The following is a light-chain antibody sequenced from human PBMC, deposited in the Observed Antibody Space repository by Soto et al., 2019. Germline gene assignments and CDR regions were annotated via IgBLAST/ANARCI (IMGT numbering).Light chain of an antibody. CDR2: GAS. CDR3: QQYGTSPPT. Sequence: EIVMTQSPATLSVSPGERATLSCRASQSVSSYLAWYQQKPGQAPRLLIYGASSRATGIPDRFSGSGSGTDLTITISRLEPEDCEVYNGQQYGTSPPTFGQGTKVDIK. J-gene: IGKJ1*01. V-gene: IGKV3-20*01. CDR1: QSVSSY.